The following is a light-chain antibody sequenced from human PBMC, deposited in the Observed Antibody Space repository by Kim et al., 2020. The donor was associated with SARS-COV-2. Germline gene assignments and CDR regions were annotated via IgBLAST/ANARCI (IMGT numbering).Light chain of an antibody. CDR2: DAS. CDR3: QQYENLPYA. CDR1: QDISNY. Sequence: SASVGDRVTITCQASQDISNYLNWYQQKPGRAPKLLIYDASNLETGVPSRFSGSGSGTDFTFTISSLQPEDIATYYCQQYENLPYAFGQGTKLEI. V-gene: IGKV1-33*01. J-gene: IGKJ2*01.